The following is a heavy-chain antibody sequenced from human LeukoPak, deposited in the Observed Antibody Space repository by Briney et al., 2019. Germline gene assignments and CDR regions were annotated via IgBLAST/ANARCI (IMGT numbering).Heavy chain of an antibody. CDR1: GFTFSSYS. D-gene: IGHD1-20*01. Sequence: PGGSLRLSCAASGFTFSSYSMNWVRQAPGKGLEWVSSISSSSSYIYYADSVKGRFTISRDNAKNSLYLQMNSLRAEDTAVYYCARDVNNWNQGAFDIWGQGTMVTVSS. CDR2: ISSSSSYI. CDR3: ARDVNNWNQGAFDI. J-gene: IGHJ3*02. V-gene: IGHV3-21*01.